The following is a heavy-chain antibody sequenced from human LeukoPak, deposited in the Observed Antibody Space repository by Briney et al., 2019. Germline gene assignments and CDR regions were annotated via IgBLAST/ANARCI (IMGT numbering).Heavy chain of an antibody. D-gene: IGHD4-23*01. V-gene: IGHV4-4*07. J-gene: IGHJ4*02. CDR2: LYSSGST. Sequence: SETLSLTCTFSGGSISSYYWSWIRQPAGKGLEWIGRLYSSGSTSYNPSLKSRVTMSVDTSKNQVSLKLSSATAADTAMYYCARVYPSRGISSSYFYYWGQGTLVTVSS. CDR3: ARVYPSRGISSSYFYY. CDR1: GGSISSYY.